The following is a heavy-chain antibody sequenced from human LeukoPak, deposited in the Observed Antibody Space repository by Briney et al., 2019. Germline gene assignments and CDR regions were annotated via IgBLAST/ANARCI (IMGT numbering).Heavy chain of an antibody. J-gene: IGHJ4*02. CDR1: GFTFSRYW. CDR2: IKEDASEE. CDR3: ARPPRNYYDSSGYYRHFDY. D-gene: IGHD3-22*01. V-gene: IGHV3-7*03. Sequence: GGSLRLSCVGSGFTFSRYWTSWVRQAPGKGLEWVANIKEDASEEHYVDSVKGRFTISRDNSKNTLYLQMNSLRAEDTAVYYCARPPRNYYDSSGYYRHFDYWGQGTLVTVSS.